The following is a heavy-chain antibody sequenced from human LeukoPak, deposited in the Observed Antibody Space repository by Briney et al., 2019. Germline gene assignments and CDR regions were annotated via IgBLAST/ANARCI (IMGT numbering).Heavy chain of an antibody. CDR3: AKTSVATIWGYFDY. V-gene: IGHV3-30*18. CDR1: GFTVSSNY. J-gene: IGHJ4*02. CDR2: ISYDGSNE. Sequence: GGSLGLSCAASGFTVSSNYMSWVRQAPGKGLEWVALISYDGSNEYYADSVKGRFTISRDNSRNTLYLQMNSLRAEDTAVYYCAKTSVATIWGYFDYWGQGTLVTVSS. D-gene: IGHD5-12*01.